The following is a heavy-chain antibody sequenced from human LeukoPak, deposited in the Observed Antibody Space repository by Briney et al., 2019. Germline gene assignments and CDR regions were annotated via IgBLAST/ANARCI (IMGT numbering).Heavy chain of an antibody. Sequence: SETLSLTCAVYGGSFSGYYWSWIRQPPGKGLEWIGEINHSGSTNYNPSLKSRVTISVDTSKNQFSLKLSSVTAADTAVYYCARHYYGSGSYYEFDYWGQGTLVTVSS. CDR1: GGSFSGYY. V-gene: IGHV4-34*01. CDR3: ARHYYGSGSYYEFDY. D-gene: IGHD3-10*01. CDR2: INHSGST. J-gene: IGHJ4*02.